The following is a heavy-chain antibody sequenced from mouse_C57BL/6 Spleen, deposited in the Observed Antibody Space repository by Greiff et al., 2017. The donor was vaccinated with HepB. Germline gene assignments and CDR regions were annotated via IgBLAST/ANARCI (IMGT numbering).Heavy chain of an antibody. D-gene: IGHD2-2*01. CDR2: INPYNGGT. CDR3: AGSYYGYDEGYWYFDG. Sequence: EVQLQQSGPVLVKPGASVKMSCKASGYTFTDYYMNWVKQSHGKSLEWIGVINPYNGGTSYNQKFKGKATLTVDKSSSTAYMELNSLTSEDSAVYYCAGSYYGYDEGYWYFDGWGTGTTVTVSS. CDR1: GYTFTDYY. V-gene: IGHV1-19*01. J-gene: IGHJ1*03.